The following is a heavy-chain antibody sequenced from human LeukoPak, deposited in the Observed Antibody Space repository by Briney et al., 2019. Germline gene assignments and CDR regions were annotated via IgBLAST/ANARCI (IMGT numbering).Heavy chain of an antibody. CDR1: GFTFSSNA. Sequence: GGSLRLSCAASGFTFSSNAMSWVRQAPGKGLEWVSAIRGSGSSTYYADSVKGRFTISRDNAKNSLYLQMNSLRAEDTALYYCAKDMGYCSSTSCYVFDYWGQGTLVTVSS. J-gene: IGHJ4*02. CDR2: IRGSGSST. CDR3: AKDMGYCSSTSCYVFDY. V-gene: IGHV3-23*01. D-gene: IGHD2-2*01.